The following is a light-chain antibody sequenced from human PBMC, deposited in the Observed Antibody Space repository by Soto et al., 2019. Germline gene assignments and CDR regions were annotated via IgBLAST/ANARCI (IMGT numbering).Light chain of an antibody. Sequence: DIQMTQSPSTLSASVGDRVTITCRASQSIGGYLAWYQQKPGKAPNLLIYDASSLEGGVPSRFSGSGSGTEFTLTINSLQPDDFATYYCQQYHGYSPWTFDQGTKVEIK. CDR2: DAS. J-gene: IGKJ1*01. CDR1: QSIGGY. V-gene: IGKV1-5*01. CDR3: QQYHGYSPWT.